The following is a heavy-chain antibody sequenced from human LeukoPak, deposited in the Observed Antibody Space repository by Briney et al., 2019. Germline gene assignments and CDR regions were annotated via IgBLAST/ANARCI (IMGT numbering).Heavy chain of an antibody. CDR2: ISGGASSI. J-gene: IGHJ5*02. D-gene: IGHD6-13*01. CDR3: AKVPRQHDNWFDP. CDR1: GFTFSDYS. V-gene: IGHV3-48*01. Sequence: PGGSLRLSCVVSGFTFSDYSMNWVRQAPGKGLEWISHISGGASSIYYADSVKGRFTISRDDAKNSLYPQMNSLRAEDTAVYYCAKVPRQHDNWFDPWGQGTLVTVSS.